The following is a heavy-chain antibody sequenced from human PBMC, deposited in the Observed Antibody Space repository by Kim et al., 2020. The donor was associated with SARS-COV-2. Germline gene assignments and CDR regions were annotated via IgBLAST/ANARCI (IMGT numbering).Heavy chain of an antibody. V-gene: IGHV3-48*02. J-gene: IGHJ4*02. CDR2: ISSSSSTI. CDR1: GFTFSSYS. Sequence: GGSLRLSCAASGFTFSSYSMNWVRQAPGKGLEWVSYISSSSSTIYYADSVKGRFTISRDNAKNSLYLQMNSLRDEDTAVYYCARDVYGGSYYPYYFDYWGQGTLVTVSS. CDR3: ARDVYGGSYYPYYFDY. D-gene: IGHD1-26*01.